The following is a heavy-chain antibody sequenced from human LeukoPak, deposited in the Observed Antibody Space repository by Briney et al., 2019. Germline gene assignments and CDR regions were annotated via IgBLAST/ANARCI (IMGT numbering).Heavy chain of an antibody. J-gene: IGHJ4*02. Sequence: GASVKVSCKASGYTFTSYDINWVRQATGQGLEWMGWMNPNSGNTGYAQKFQGRVTITRNTSISTAYMELSSVTAADTAVYYCARHHSSSFFDHWGQGTLVTVSS. CDR2: MNPNSGNT. D-gene: IGHD6-6*01. V-gene: IGHV1-8*03. CDR3: ARHHSSSFFDH. CDR1: GYTFTSYD.